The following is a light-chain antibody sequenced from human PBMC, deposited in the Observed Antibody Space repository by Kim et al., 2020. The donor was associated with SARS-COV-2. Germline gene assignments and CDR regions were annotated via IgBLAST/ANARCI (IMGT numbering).Light chain of an antibody. J-gene: IGKJ2*01. CDR2: GAS. CDR1: QSVSSN. CDR3: QQYNSWPPYT. Sequence: EIVTTQSPATLSVSPGERATLSCRASQSVSSNLAWYQQKPGQAPRLLIYGASTRATGIPARFSGSGSGTEFTLTISSLQSEDFAVYYCQQYNSWPPYTFGQGTKLEI. V-gene: IGKV3-15*01.